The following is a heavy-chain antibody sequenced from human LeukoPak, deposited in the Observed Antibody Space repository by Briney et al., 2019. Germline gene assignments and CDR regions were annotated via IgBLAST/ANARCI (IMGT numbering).Heavy chain of an antibody. CDR3: ARPGGSGYSYGWENWFDP. J-gene: IGHJ5*02. CDR1: GFTFSSYW. D-gene: IGHD5-18*01. CDR2: INTDGSST. V-gene: IGHV3-74*01. Sequence: GGSLRLSCAASGFTFSSYWMHWVRQAPGKGLVWVSRINTDGSSTSYADSVKGRFTISRDNAKNTLYLQMNSLRAEDTAVYYCARPGGSGYSYGWENWFDPWGQGTLVTVPS.